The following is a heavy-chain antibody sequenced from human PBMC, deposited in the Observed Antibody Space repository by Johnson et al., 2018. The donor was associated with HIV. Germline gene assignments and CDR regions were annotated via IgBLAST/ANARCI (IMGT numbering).Heavy chain of an antibody. Sequence: VQLVESGGGLVQPGGSLRLSCAASGFTFDDYGMNWVRQAPGKGLEWVSGINWNGVSTGYADSVKGRFTISRDNSKNTLYLQMNSLRTEDTAVYYCASVDTAMVDTFDIWGQGTTVTVSS. V-gene: IGHV3-20*04. CDR1: GFTFDDYG. J-gene: IGHJ3*02. CDR3: ASVDTAMVDTFDI. CDR2: INWNGVST. D-gene: IGHD5-18*01.